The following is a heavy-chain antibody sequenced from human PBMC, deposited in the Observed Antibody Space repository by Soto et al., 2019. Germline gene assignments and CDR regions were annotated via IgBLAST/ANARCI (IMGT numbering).Heavy chain of an antibody. D-gene: IGHD2-15*01. Sequence: PGGSLRLSCAASGFTFSNAWMSWVRQAPGKGLEWVGRIKSKTDGGTTDYAAPVKGRFTISRDDSKNTLYLQMNSLKTEDTAVYYCTTAYCSGGSCYPSWFDPWGQGTLVTVS. V-gene: IGHV3-15*01. CDR2: IKSKTDGGTT. CDR1: GFTFSNAW. J-gene: IGHJ5*02. CDR3: TTAYCSGGSCYPSWFDP.